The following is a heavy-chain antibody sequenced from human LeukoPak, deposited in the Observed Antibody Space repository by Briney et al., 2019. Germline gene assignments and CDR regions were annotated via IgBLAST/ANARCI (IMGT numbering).Heavy chain of an antibody. D-gene: IGHD6-19*01. V-gene: IGHV3-21*01. CDR1: GFTFSSYS. CDR2: ITSSSSYI. Sequence: GGSLRLSCAGSGFTFSSYSMNWVRQAPGKGLEWVSSITSSSSYIYYADSVKGRFTISRDNAKKSVYLQMNSVRAADTAVYYCARGSTYSSGWYTGFDYWGQGTLVTVSS. J-gene: IGHJ4*02. CDR3: ARGSTYSSGWYTGFDY.